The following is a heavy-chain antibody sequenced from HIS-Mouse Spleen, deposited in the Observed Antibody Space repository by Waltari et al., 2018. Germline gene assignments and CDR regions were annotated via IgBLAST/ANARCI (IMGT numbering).Heavy chain of an antibody. Sequence: EVQLLESGGGLVQPGGSLRLSCAASGFTFSSLAMSWVRQAPGKGLEWVSAISGSGGSTYYADSVKGRFTISRDNSKNTLYLQMNSLRAEDTAVYYCAKSDSSSWIFDYWGQGTLVTVSS. J-gene: IGHJ4*02. D-gene: IGHD6-13*01. CDR1: GFTFSSLA. CDR2: ISGSGGST. V-gene: IGHV3-23*01. CDR3: AKSDSSSWIFDY.